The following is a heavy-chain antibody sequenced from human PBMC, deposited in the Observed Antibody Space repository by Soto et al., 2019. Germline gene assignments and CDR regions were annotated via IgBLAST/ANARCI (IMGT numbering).Heavy chain of an antibody. Sequence: SGGSLRLSCAASGFSFSGYWMHWVRQAPGKGLVWVSRINTDGSSRTYADSVKGRFTISRDNGKNTLYLQMNSLRVEDTAVYYCVRAAARGDDWGQGTLVTVSS. J-gene: IGHJ4*02. CDR2: INTDGSSR. CDR3: VRAAARGDD. CDR1: GFSFSGYW. D-gene: IGHD3-10*01. V-gene: IGHV3-74*01.